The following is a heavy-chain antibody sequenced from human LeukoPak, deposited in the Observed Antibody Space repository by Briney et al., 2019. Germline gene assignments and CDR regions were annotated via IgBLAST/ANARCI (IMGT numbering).Heavy chain of an antibody. CDR3: ARGVQLWPRQYYYYMDV. V-gene: IGHV1-69*05. Sequence: SVKVSCKASGGTVISYAISWVRQAPGQGREGRGGIIPIFGTANYAQKFQGRVTITTDESTSTAYMELSSLRSEDTAVYYCARGVQLWPRQYYYYMDVWGKGTTVTVSS. D-gene: IGHD5-18*01. J-gene: IGHJ6*03. CDR1: GGTVISYA. CDR2: IIPIFGTA.